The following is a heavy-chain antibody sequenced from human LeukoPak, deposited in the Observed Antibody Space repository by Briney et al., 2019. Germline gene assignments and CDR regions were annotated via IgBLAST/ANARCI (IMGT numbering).Heavy chain of an antibody. V-gene: IGHV1-58*01. CDR2: IVVGSGNA. Sequence: PSVKVSRKASGFTFTISAVDWGRQARGQRLEWIGWIVVGSGNANYAQRFQERVTITMDMSTSTAYMALSSLRSEDTAVYYSSASPDYYDTSGDSYYFDYWGQGALVTVSS. CDR3: SASPDYYDTSGDSYYFDY. J-gene: IGHJ4*02. D-gene: IGHD3-22*01. CDR1: GFTFTISA.